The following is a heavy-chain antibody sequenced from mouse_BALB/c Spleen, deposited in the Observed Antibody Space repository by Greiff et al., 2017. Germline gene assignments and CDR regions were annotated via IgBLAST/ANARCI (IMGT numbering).Heavy chain of an antibody. CDR3: ARSYDYFDY. J-gene: IGHJ2*01. Sequence: VQLQQSGAELVRSGASVKLSCTASGFNIKDYYMHWVKQRPEQGLEWIGWIDPENGDTEYAPKFQGKATMTADTSSNTAYLQLSSLTSEDTAVYYCARSYDYFDYWGQGTTLTVSS. V-gene: IGHV14-4*02. CDR1: GFNIKDYY. CDR2: IDPENGDT. D-gene: IGHD2-12*01.